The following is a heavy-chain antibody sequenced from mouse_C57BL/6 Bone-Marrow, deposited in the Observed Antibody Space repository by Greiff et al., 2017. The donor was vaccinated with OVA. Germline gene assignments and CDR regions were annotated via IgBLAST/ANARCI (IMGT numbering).Heavy chain of an antibody. D-gene: IGHD3-3*01. V-gene: IGHV5-6*01. CDR3: ARHPLRRAGFAY. CDR1: GFTFSSYG. Sequence: EVKLMESGGDLVKPGGSLKLSCAASGFTFSSYGMSWVRQTPDKRLEWVATISSGGSYTYYPDSVKGRFTISRDNAKNTLYLQMSSLKSEDTAMDYCARHPLRRAGFAYWGQGTLVTVSA. CDR2: ISSGGSYT. J-gene: IGHJ3*01.